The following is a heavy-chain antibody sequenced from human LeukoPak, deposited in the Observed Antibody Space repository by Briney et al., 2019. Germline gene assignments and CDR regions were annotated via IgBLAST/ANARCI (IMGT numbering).Heavy chain of an antibody. CDR3: ARDQGIEGSGKNWFDP. Sequence: ASVKVSCKVSGYTLTELSMHWVRQAPGEGLEWMGGFDPEDGETIYAQKFQGRVTMTEDTSTDTAYMELNNLRAEDTAIYYCARDQGIEGSGKNWFDPWGQGTLVTVSS. D-gene: IGHD3-10*01. J-gene: IGHJ5*02. V-gene: IGHV1-24*01. CDR2: FDPEDGET. CDR1: GYTLTELS.